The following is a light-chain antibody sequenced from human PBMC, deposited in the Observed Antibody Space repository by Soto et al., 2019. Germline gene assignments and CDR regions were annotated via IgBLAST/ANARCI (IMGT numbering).Light chain of an antibody. J-gene: IGKJ1*01. Sequence: DLQMTQSPSSLSASVGDKVTITCRASQTISNYLSWYHQKPGKAPKLLIYLVSSLSSGVPSRFSGSGSGTDFTLTISSLQPEDFATYYCQQTYKTPLTFGQGTQVEIK. V-gene: IGKV1-39*01. CDR1: QTISNY. CDR2: LVS. CDR3: QQTYKTPLT.